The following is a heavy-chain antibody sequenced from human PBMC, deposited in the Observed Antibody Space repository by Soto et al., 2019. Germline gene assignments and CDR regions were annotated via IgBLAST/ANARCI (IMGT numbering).Heavy chain of an antibody. V-gene: IGHV1-24*01. J-gene: IGHJ4*02. D-gene: IGHD3-3*01. CDR2: FDPEDGET. CDR1: GYTLTEFS. CDR3: ATAEYDFWSAYEGPFDY. Sequence: ASVKVSCKVSGYTLTEFSMHWVRQAPGKGLEWMGGFDPEDGETIYAQKFQGRVTMTEDTSTDTAYMELSSLRSEDTAVYYCATAEYDFWSAYEGPFDYWGQGTLVTVSS.